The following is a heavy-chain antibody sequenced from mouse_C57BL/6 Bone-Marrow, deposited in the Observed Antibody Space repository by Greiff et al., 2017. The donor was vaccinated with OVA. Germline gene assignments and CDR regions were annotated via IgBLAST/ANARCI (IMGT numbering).Heavy chain of an antibody. V-gene: IGHV14-4*01. CDR3: DHDYNGTFDY. J-gene: IGHJ2*01. CDR1: GFNIKDDY. D-gene: IGHD2-4*01. Sequence: VQLQQSGAELVRPGASVKLSCTASGFNIKDDYMHWVKQRPEQGLEWIGWIDPENGDTEYASKFQGKATITADTSSNTAYLQLSSLTSEDTAVDCCDHDYNGTFDYWGQGTTLTVSS. CDR2: IDPENGDT.